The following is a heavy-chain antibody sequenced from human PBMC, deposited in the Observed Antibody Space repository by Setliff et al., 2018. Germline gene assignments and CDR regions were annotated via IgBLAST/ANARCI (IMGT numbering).Heavy chain of an antibody. CDR3: ATGALLWFGELSGGAFDI. CDR2: FDPEDGET. J-gene: IGHJ3*02. CDR1: GYTLTELS. V-gene: IGHV1-24*01. D-gene: IGHD3-10*01. Sequence: ASVKVSCKVSGYTLTELSMHWVRQAPGKGLEWMGGFDPEDGETIYAQKFQGRVTMTEDTSTDTAYMELSSLRSEDTAVYYCATGALLWFGELSGGAFDIWGQGTMVTVSS.